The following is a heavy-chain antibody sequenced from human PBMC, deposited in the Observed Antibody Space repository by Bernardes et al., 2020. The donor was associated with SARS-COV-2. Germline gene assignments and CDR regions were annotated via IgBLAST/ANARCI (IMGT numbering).Heavy chain of an antibody. V-gene: IGHV3-23*01. CDR3: ARIRVSGSWYFDL. Sequence: GGSLRLSCATSGVSLSDYGMAWVRQAPGQGLGWVSSISKGGDLTYYTASVKGRFIVSRDNSKNTLYLQMNSLRVDDSAVYHCARIRVSGSWYFDLWGRGTAVTVSS. CDR2: ISKGGDLT. J-gene: IGHJ2*01. D-gene: IGHD3-10*01. CDR1: GVSLSDYG.